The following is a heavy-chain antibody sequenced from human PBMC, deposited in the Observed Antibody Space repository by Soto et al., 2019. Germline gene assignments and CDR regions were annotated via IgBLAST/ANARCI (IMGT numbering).Heavy chain of an antibody. CDR1: GYTLTSYA. CDR3: ARTLVGATPADY. Sequence: ASVKVSCKAPGYTLTSYAMHWLRQAPGQRLEWMGWINAGNGNTKYSQKFQGRVTITRDTSASTAYMELSSLRSEDTAVYYCARTLVGATPADYWGQGTLVTVSS. CDR2: INAGNGNT. J-gene: IGHJ4*02. D-gene: IGHD1-26*01. V-gene: IGHV1-3*01.